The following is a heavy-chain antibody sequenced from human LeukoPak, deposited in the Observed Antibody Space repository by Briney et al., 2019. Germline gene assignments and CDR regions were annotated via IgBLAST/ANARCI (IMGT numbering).Heavy chain of an antibody. CDR1: GGSIRSSSYY. CDR2: IFYSGST. J-gene: IGHJ4*02. D-gene: IGHD6-19*01. V-gene: IGHV4-39*01. Sequence: SETLSLTCTVSGGSIRSSSYYWGWIRQPPGKGLEWLANIFYSGSTFYNPSLKSRVTISVDTSQNQFSLKLSSVTAADTAVYYCARLRSGFYFGSWGQGTLVTVSS. CDR3: ARLRSGFYFGS.